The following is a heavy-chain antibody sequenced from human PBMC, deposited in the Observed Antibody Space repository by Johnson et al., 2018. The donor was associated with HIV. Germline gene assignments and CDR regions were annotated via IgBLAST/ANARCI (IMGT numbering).Heavy chain of an antibody. CDR1: GFTFSSYG. D-gene: IGHD3-16*01. Sequence: VQLVESGGGLVQPGGSLRLSCVASGFTFSSYGMHWVRQAPGKGLEWVAVISYDGSNKYYADSVKGRFTISRDNSKNTLYLQMNSLRAEDTAVYYCARDQGGGDAFDIWGQGTMVIVSS. CDR2: ISYDGSNK. V-gene: IGHV3-30*03. J-gene: IGHJ3*02. CDR3: ARDQGGGDAFDI.